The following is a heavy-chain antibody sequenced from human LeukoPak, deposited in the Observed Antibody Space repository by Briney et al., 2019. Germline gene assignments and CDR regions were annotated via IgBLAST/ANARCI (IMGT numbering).Heavy chain of an antibody. CDR1: GGTFSSYA. CDR3: ARLTRYCSSTSCYTGDYYYYYMDV. V-gene: IGHV1-69*05. J-gene: IGHJ6*03. Sequence: GASVKVSCKASGGTFSSYAISWVRQAPGQGLEWMGGIVPIFGTANYAQKFQGRVTITTDESTSTAYMELSSLRSEDTAVYYCARLTRYCSSTSCYTGDYYYYYMDVWGKGTTVTVSS. D-gene: IGHD2-2*02. CDR2: IVPIFGTA.